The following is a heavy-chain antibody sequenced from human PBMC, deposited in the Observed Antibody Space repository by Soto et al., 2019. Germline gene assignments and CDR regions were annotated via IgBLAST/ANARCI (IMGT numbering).Heavy chain of an antibody. CDR1: GFTFSSYA. V-gene: IGHV3-30-3*01. CDR2: ISYDGSNK. D-gene: IGHD6-13*01. Sequence: QVQLVESGGGVVQPGRSLRLSCAASGFTFSSYAMHWVRQAPGKGLEWVAVISYDGSNKYYADSVKGRFTISRDNSKNTLYLQMNSLRAEDTAVYYCARVSSSWDELYYYYGMDVWGQGTTVTVSS. J-gene: IGHJ6*02. CDR3: ARVSSSWDELYYYYGMDV.